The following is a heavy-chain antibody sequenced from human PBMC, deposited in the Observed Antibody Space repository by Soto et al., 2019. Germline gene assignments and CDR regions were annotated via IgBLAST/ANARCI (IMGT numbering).Heavy chain of an antibody. CDR1: GFIFSDHA. D-gene: IGHD6-13*01. CDR2: ISGNGIAT. CDR3: AGAGGAGSGHDWFEP. V-gene: IGHV3-23*01. J-gene: IGHJ5*02. Sequence: GGSLRLSCAASGFIFSDHAMSWVRQAPGKGLEWVSAISGNGIATYYADSVKGRFTISRDNSKNTLYLQMNRLRAADTAVYYCAGAGGAGSGHDWFEPWGQGTLVTVSS.